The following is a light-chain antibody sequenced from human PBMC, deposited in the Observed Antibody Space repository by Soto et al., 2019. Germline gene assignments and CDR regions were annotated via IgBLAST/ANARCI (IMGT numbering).Light chain of an antibody. CDR1: SSNIGNNA. CDR2: YDD. J-gene: IGLJ1*01. V-gene: IGLV1-36*01. Sequence: QSVLTQPPSVSEAPRQRVTISCSGSSSNIGNNAVNWYPQLPGKAPKLLIYYDDLLPSGVSDRFSGSKSGTSASLAISGLQSEDEADYYCAAWDDRLNGDVFGTGTKLTVL. CDR3: AAWDDRLNGDV.